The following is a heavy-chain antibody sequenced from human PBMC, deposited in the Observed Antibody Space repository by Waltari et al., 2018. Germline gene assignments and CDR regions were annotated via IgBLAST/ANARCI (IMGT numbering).Heavy chain of an antibody. CDR2: IGTDETTM. CDR3: ARLAPRTYRSPVPGRHYYYGMDV. Sequence: EEQLLESGGGLVQPGDSLRLSCAGSGSRFSNYWINWVRQAPGKGLVWVARIGTDETTMTYADSVKGRFTISRDNAKNTVYLQMKRLRAEDTAVYYCARLAPRTYRSPVPGRHYYYGMDVWGQGTTVTVSS. D-gene: IGHD3-10*01. V-gene: IGHV3-74*03. CDR1: GSRFSNYW. J-gene: IGHJ6*02.